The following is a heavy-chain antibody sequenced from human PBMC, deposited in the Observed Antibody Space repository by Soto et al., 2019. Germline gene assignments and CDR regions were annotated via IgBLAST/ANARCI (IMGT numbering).Heavy chain of an antibody. Sequence: QVQLVQYGAEVKKPGASVKVSCKASGYTFTSYDINWVRQATGQGLEGMGWMNPNSGNTAYAQKFQGRVTMTKHTSISTAYMELSTLRSEDTAVYYCARERAVAGYDYWGQGTLVTVSS. D-gene: IGHD6-19*01. CDR2: MNPNSGNT. J-gene: IGHJ4*02. CDR1: GYTFTSYD. V-gene: IGHV1-8*01. CDR3: ARERAVAGYDY.